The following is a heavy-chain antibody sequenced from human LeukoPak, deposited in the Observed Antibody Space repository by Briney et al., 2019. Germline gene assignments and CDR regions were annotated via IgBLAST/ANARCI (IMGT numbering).Heavy chain of an antibody. V-gene: IGHV4-38-2*02. CDR3: AGDFTVVTSVDISGFGP. D-gene: IGHD4-23*01. Sequence: SETLSLTCTVSGYSISSGYYWGWIRQPPGKGLEWSGSIYHSGSTYYNPSLKSRVTISVDTSKHHFSLKLSSVTAANTAVYYCAGDFTVVTSVDISGFGPWGQGTLVTVSS. CDR1: GYSISSGYY. J-gene: IGHJ5*02. CDR2: IYHSGST.